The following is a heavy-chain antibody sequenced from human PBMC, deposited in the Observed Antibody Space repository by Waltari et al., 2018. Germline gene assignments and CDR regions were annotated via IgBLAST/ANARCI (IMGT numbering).Heavy chain of an antibody. Sequence: EVQLVESGGGLVKPGGSLRLSCAASGSTLSRYSMNWVRQAPGKGLEWVSSITRSSRDIYYADSVKGRFTISRDNAKNSLYLQMNSLRAEDTAVYYCARDRWEQAIDYWGQGTLVTVSS. CDR2: ITRSSRDI. D-gene: IGHD1-26*01. CDR1: GSTLSRYS. V-gene: IGHV3-21*01. J-gene: IGHJ4*02. CDR3: ARDRWEQAIDY.